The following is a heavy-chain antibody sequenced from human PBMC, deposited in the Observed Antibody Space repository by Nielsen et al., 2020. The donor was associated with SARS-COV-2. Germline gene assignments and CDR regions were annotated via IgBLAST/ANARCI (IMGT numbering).Heavy chain of an antibody. CDR3: AAWDFWSGYPPFGY. Sequence: LKISCAASGFTFDDYAMHWVRQAPGKGLEWVSGISWNSGSIGYADSVKGRFTISRDNAKNSLYLQMNSLRAEDTALYYCAAWDFWSGYPPFGYWGQGTLVTVSS. D-gene: IGHD3-3*01. J-gene: IGHJ4*02. CDR2: ISWNSGSI. V-gene: IGHV3-9*01. CDR1: GFTFDDYA.